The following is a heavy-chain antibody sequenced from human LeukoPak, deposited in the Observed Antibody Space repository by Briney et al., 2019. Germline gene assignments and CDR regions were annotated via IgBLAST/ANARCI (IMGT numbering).Heavy chain of an antibody. J-gene: IGHJ6*02. D-gene: IGHD2-2*02. CDR2: INPNSGGT. CDR1: GYTFTGYY. CDR3: ARDRGVVVVPAAINGMDV. Sequence: GASVKVSCKASGYTFTGYYMHWMRQAPGQGLEWMGWINPNSGGTNYAQKFQGRVTMTRDTSISTAYMELSRLRSDDTAVYYCARDRGVVVVPAAINGMDVWGQGTTVTVSS. V-gene: IGHV1-2*02.